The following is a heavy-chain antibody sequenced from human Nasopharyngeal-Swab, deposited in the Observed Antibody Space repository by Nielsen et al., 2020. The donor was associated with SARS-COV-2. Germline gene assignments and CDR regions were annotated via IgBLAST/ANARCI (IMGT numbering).Heavy chain of an antibody. J-gene: IGHJ4*02. D-gene: IGHD3-22*01. V-gene: IGHV4-39*01. CDR2: MSYSGVT. CDR3: ARHSRVTTVVVVTLFDF. CDR1: GGSIRDNNYY. Sequence: SETLSLTCSVSGGSIRDNNYYWSWIRQPPGKGLEWIGSMSYSGVTFYNPPLRNRVTLSVDTSKNLLSLKLDSVTAADTALYYCARHSRVTTVVVVTLFDFWGQGIQVTVSS.